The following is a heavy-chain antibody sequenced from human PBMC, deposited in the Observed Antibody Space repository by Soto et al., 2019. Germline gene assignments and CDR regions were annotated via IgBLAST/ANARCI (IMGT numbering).Heavy chain of an antibody. V-gene: IGHV5-10-1*01. Sequence: GESLKIYCKASGYNFTAFWIHWVRQTPGKGLEWLGKIDPSDSYTNYSPSFEGHVTISTDKSTTTAFLQWSSLRASDTALYYCTRVHKNWFDSWAQGTMVTVSS. CDR1: GYNFTAFW. J-gene: IGHJ5*01. CDR2: IDPSDSYT. CDR3: TRVHKNWFDS.